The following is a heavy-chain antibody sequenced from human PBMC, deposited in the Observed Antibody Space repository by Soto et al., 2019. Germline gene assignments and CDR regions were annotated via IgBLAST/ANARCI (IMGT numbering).Heavy chain of an antibody. D-gene: IGHD3-16*02. V-gene: IGHV4-59*11. CDR3: ARNSIGSLNWFDP. Sequence: QVQLQESGPGLVKPSETLSLICTVSGGSISSHYWSWIRLPPGKGLEWIGYIYYSGSTNYNPSLKSRVTISVDTSKNQFSLKLSSVTAADTAVYYCARNSIGSLNWFDPWGQGTLVTVSS. CDR2: IYYSGST. J-gene: IGHJ5*02. CDR1: GGSISSHY.